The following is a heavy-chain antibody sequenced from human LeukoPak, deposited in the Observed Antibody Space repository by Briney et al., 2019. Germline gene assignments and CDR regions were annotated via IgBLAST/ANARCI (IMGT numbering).Heavy chain of an antibody. CDR1: GDSISSYY. D-gene: IGHD6-19*01. CDR3: ATGQIAVAGGYPFHI. CDR2: IYYSGRT. Sequence: SETLSLTCTVAGDSISSYYWSWIRQPPGKGLEWIAYIYYSGRTSYNPSLTSRVTISVDTSKTQFSLTLSSVTAADTAVYYCATGQIAVAGGYPFHIWGQGTMVTVSS. J-gene: IGHJ3*02. V-gene: IGHV4-59*01.